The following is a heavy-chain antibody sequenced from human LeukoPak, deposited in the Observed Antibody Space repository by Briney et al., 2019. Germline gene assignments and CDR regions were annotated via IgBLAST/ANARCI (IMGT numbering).Heavy chain of an antibody. J-gene: IGHJ4*02. CDR2: MNPNGGNT. V-gene: IGHV1-8*01. Sequence: ASVKVSCKASGYTFTSYDINWVRQATGQGLEWMGWMNPNGGNTGYAQKFQGRVTMTRNTSISTAYMELSSLRSEDTAVYYCARGLSDPDGYYDSSGYPYWGQGTLVTVSS. D-gene: IGHD3-22*01. CDR1: GYTFTSYD. CDR3: ARGLSDPDGYYDSSGYPY.